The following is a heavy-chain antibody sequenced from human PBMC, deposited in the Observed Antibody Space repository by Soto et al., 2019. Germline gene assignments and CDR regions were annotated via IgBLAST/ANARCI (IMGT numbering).Heavy chain of an antibody. CDR2: IYYTGST. CDR3: ARSTRSWFDP. J-gene: IGHJ5*02. Sequence: SETLSLTCTVSGGSISSGDYYWSWIRQPPGKGLEWIGYIYYTGSTDYNPSLQSRVTLSLDMSKNQFSLKLSSVTATDTAVYYCARSTRSWFDPWGQGTLVTVSS. V-gene: IGHV4-30-4*01. CDR1: GGSISSGDYY.